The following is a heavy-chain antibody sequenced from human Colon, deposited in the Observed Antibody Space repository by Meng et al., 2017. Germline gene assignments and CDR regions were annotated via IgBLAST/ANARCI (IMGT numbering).Heavy chain of an antibody. Sequence: ASVKVSCKPSGYTFTAYWLHWVRQAPGQGLEWMGWVSAYSGDTNYEQKLQGRVTMTTDKSTSTAYMELRSLRSDDTAVYYCASDDAYSSSSFAFDIWGQGTMVTVSS. CDR3: ASDDAYSSSSFAFDI. CDR1: GYTFTAYW. CDR2: VSAYSGDT. J-gene: IGHJ3*02. V-gene: IGHV1-18*04. D-gene: IGHD6-13*01.